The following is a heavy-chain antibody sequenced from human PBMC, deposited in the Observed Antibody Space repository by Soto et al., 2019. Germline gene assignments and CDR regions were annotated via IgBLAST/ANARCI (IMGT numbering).Heavy chain of an antibody. Sequence: GGSLRLSCAASGFTFSSYWMIWVRQAPGKGLEWVANIKQDGSEKYYVDSVKGRFTISRDNAKNSLYLQMNSLRAEDTAVYYCARDSPIWYSSSFSNWFDPWGQGTLVTVSS. J-gene: IGHJ5*02. CDR1: GFTFSSYW. CDR2: IKQDGSEK. D-gene: IGHD6-6*01. V-gene: IGHV3-7*01. CDR3: ARDSPIWYSSSFSNWFDP.